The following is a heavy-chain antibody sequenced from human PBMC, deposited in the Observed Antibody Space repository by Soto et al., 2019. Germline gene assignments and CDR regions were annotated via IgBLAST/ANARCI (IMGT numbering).Heavy chain of an antibody. Sequence: GSLRLSCAASGIIFSDYHMDWIRQAPGKGLEWVSSITGSGTVTYYAESVQGRFTISRDNAKNSLYLQMNSLRAEDTAVYYCARALMVSGIVVVPAAMFRPSDYWGQGTLVTVSS. J-gene: IGHJ4*02. D-gene: IGHD2-2*01. V-gene: IGHV3-11*04. CDR3: ARALMVSGIVVVPAAMFRPSDY. CDR2: ITGSGTVT. CDR1: GIIFSDYH.